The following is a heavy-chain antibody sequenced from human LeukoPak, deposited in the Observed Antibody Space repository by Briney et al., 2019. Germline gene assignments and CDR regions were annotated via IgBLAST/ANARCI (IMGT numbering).Heavy chain of an antibody. D-gene: IGHD6-13*01. CDR3: AREIAAAGTGNYFDY. V-gene: IGHV1-2*02. Sequence: GASVTVSRKASGYTSTGYYMHWVRQAPRQPLEWMGWINRNSGGTNYAQKFQGRVTMTRDTSIGTAYMELSRLRSDDTAVYYCAREIAAAGTGNYFDYWGQGTLVTVSS. J-gene: IGHJ4*02. CDR2: INRNSGGT. CDR1: GYTSTGYY.